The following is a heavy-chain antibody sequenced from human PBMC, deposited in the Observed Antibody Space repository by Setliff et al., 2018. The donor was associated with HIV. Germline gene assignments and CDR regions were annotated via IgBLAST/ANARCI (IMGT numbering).Heavy chain of an antibody. CDR3: ARLGRAIDRGGYSLRFDY. J-gene: IGHJ4*02. CDR2: IDSSGTT. CDR1: GGSFGVYR. V-gene: IGHV4-4*07. D-gene: IGHD3-22*01. Sequence: SETLSLTCTISGGSFGVYRWSWIRQSAGRGLEWIGRIDSSGTTDYKPSLKGRVAISIDTSKNQFSLRLRSVTAADTALYYCARLGRAIDRGGYSLRFDYWGQGTLVTVSS.